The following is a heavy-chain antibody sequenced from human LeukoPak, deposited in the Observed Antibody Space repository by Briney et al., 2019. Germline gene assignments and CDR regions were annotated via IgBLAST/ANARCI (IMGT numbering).Heavy chain of an antibody. CDR1: GFTFRSYS. CDR3: AKNVPGRAIDD. D-gene: IGHD2-15*01. V-gene: IGHV3-48*01. J-gene: IGHJ4*02. Sequence: GGSLRLSCAASGFTFRSYSMNWVRQAPGKGLEWVSYISESSSTTYYPDSVKGRFTISRDNSRNTLDLQMNSLRADDTAVYYCAKNVPGRAIDDWGQGTLVTVST. CDR2: ISESSSTT.